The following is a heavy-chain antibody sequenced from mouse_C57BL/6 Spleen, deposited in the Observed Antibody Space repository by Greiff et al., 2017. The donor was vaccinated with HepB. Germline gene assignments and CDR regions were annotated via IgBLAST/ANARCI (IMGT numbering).Heavy chain of an antibody. CDR2: IYPGDGDT. CDR1: GYAFSSSW. J-gene: IGHJ2*01. CDR3: AREGQGY. V-gene: IGHV1-82*01. D-gene: IGHD3-3*01. Sequence: VRLQQSGPELVKPGASVKISCKASGYAFSSSWMNWVKQRPGKGLEWIGRIYPGDGDTNYNGKFKGKATLTADKSSSTAYMQLSSLTSEDSAVYFCAREGQGYWGQGTTLTVSS.